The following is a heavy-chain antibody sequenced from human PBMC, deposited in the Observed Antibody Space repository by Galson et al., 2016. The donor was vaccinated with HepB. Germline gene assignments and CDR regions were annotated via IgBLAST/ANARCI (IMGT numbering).Heavy chain of an antibody. J-gene: IGHJ6*04. CDR3: AKLGWGSSGANFYYYGMDV. V-gene: IGHV3-23*01. CDR2: ISGSGGST. Sequence: SLRLSCAASTYTFTRFAMTWVRQAPGKGLEWVSAISGSGGSTYYADSVKGRFTTSRDNSKDTLYLQMYSLRAEDTAVYYCAKLGWGSSGANFYYYGMDVWGKGTTVTVSS. CDR1: TYTFTRFA. D-gene: IGHD3-16*01.